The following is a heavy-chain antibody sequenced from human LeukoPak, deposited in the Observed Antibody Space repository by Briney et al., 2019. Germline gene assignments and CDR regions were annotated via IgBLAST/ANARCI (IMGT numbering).Heavy chain of an antibody. CDR1: GGSISSGDYY. J-gene: IGHJ4*02. Sequence: PSETLSLTCTVSGGSISSGDYYWSWIRQPPGKGLEWIGYIYYSGSTNYNPSLKSRVTISVDTSKNQFSLKLSSVTAADTAVYYCARVRPYSGSYVDYWGQGTLVTVSS. CDR2: IYYSGST. CDR3: ARVRPYSGSYVDY. V-gene: IGHV4-61*08. D-gene: IGHD1-26*01.